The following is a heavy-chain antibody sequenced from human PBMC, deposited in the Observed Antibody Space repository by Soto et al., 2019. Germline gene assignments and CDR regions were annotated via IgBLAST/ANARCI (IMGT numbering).Heavy chain of an antibody. Sequence: SVIRCRTCTGSGNSNATGAYYWSWIRQPPGKGLEWIGYIYYSGSTNYNPSLKSRVTISVDTSKNQFSLKLSSVTAADTAVYYCARAVDYGAHYYGMDVWGQGTTVTVSS. D-gene: IGHD4-17*01. CDR1: GNSNATGAYY. J-gene: IGHJ6*02. V-gene: IGHV4-61*08. CDR3: ARAVDYGAHYYGMDV. CDR2: IYYSGST.